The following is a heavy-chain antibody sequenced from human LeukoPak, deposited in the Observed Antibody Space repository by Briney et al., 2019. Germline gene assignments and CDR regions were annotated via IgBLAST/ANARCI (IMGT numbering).Heavy chain of an antibody. Sequence: GASVKVSCKASGYTFIGYYIHWVRQAPGQGLEWMGWINPDSGYTNYAQKFQGRVTMTRDTSINTAYMELSRLTSDDTAVYYCATDPRTTVFGTFRYYYMDVWGEGTTVAVSS. D-gene: IGHD3-3*01. CDR1: GYTFIGYY. J-gene: IGHJ6*03. V-gene: IGHV1-2*02. CDR2: INPDSGYT. CDR3: ATDPRTTVFGTFRYYYMDV.